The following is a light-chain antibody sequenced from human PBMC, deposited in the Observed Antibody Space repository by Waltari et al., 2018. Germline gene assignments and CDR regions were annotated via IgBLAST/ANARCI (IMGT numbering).Light chain of an antibody. CDR2: LNSDGSH. Sequence: QVVLTQSPSASASLGASVKLTCTLSSGHSSYVIAWLQQQPGKGPRYLMKLNSDGSHTKGDGIPDRFSGSSSGAERYLTIASLQSEDEADYYCQTWGTGMGVFGGGTKLTVL. J-gene: IGLJ3*02. CDR3: QTWGTGMGV. CDR1: SGHSSYV. V-gene: IGLV4-69*01.